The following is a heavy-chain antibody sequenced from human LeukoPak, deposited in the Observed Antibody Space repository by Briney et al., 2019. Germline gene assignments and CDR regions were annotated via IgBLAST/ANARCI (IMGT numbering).Heavy chain of an antibody. J-gene: IGHJ3*01. CDR1: GFTLSDYW. CDR2: INTDGSST. Sequence: GGSLRLSCSASGFTLSDYWIHWVRQAPGKGLVWVSRINTDGSSTNYADSVRGRFTVSRDNAKNTLYLQMNSLRVEDTAVYYCARVIGWDEPFDLWGHGTLVTVSS. CDR3: ARVIGWDEPFDL. D-gene: IGHD1-26*01. V-gene: IGHV3-74*01.